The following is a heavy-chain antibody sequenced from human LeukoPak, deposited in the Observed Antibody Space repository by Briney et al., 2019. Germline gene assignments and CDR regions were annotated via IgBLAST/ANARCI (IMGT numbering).Heavy chain of an antibody. J-gene: IGHJ4*02. CDR1: GYSFTNYW. CDR2: IYPGYSDT. Sequence: GESLKISRKGSGYSFTNYWIGWVRQMPGKGLEWMGIIYPGYSDTRYRPSFQGQVTISADKSIGTAYLQWGRLKASDTALYYGALLSGGYYWGQGTLVTGS. V-gene: IGHV5-51*01. CDR3: ALLSGGYY. D-gene: IGHD3-10*02.